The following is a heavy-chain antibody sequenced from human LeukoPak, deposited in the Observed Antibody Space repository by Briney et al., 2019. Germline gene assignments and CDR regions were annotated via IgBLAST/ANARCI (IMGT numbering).Heavy chain of an antibody. CDR3: AREASGYDYGYYYYCGMDV. CDR1: GGSISSGSYY. CDR2: IYTSGST. V-gene: IGHV4-61*02. Sequence: PSQTLSLTCTVSGGSISSGSYYWSWIRQPAGKGLEWIGRIYTSGSTNYNPSLKSRVTISVDTSKNQFSLKLSSVTAADTAVYYCAREASGYDYGYYYYCGMDVWGQGTTVTVSS. J-gene: IGHJ6*02. D-gene: IGHD5-12*01.